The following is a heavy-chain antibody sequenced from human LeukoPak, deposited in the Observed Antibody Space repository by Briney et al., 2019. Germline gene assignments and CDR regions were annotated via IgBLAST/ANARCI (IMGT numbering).Heavy chain of an antibody. CDR2: ISYDGSNK. J-gene: IGHJ4*02. D-gene: IGHD1-1*01. Sequence: PGGSLRLSCAASGFTFSSYWMNWARQAPGKGLEWVAVISYDGSNKYYADSVKGRFTISRDNSKNTLYLQMNSLRAEDTAVYYCARDPTGTTMGWLDYWGQGTLVTVSS. CDR3: ARDPTGTTMGWLDY. V-gene: IGHV3-30-3*01. CDR1: GFTFSSYW.